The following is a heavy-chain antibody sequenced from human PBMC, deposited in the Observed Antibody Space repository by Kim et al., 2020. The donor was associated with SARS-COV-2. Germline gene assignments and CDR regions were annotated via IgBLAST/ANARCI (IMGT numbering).Heavy chain of an antibody. Sequence: GGSLRLSCAASGFTFSSYGMHWVRQAPGKGLEWVAVISYDGSNKYYADSVKGRFTISRDNSKNTLYLQMNSLRAEDTAVYYCASNYDILTGYYMGRSNY. CDR3: ASNYDILTGYYMGRSNY. CDR2: ISYDGSNK. CDR1: GFTFSSYG. D-gene: IGHD3-9*01. J-gene: IGHJ4*01. V-gene: IGHV3-33*05.